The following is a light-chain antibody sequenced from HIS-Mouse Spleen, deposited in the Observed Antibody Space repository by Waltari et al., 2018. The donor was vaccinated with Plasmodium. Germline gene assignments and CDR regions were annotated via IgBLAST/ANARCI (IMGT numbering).Light chain of an antibody. CDR2: DAS. V-gene: IGKV1-33*01. CDR3: QQYDNPIFT. Sequence: DIQMTQSPSSLSASVGDRVTITCQASQDISNYLNWYQQKPGKAPKLLIYDASNLEKGVPSRFSGSGSGTDFTFTISSLQPEDIATYYCQQYDNPIFTFGPGTKVDIK. J-gene: IGKJ3*01. CDR1: QDISNY.